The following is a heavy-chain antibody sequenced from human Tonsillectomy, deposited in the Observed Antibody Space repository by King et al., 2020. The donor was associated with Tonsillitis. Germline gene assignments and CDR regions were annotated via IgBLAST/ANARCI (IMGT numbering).Heavy chain of an antibody. CDR2: VNTNSGGR. CDR1: GYGFTDYY. CDR3: ARGGKSAYGMDV. D-gene: IGHD3-16*01. J-gene: IGHJ6*02. Sequence: VQLVESGAEVKKPGASVKVSCKAFGYGFTDYYMHWVRQAPGQGLEWMGWVNTNSGGRNYAQKFQGRVTMTRDASISTASMELRSLRSDDTAVYYCARGGKSAYGMDVWGQGTTVTVSS. V-gene: IGHV1-2*02.